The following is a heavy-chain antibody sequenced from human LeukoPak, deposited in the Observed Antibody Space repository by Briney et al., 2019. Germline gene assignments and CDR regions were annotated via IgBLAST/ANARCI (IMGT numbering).Heavy chain of an antibody. CDR3: ARHDKTAAGRRILDY. CDR1: GYSFTTYW. V-gene: IGHV5-51*01. D-gene: IGHD6-13*01. Sequence: GESLKSSCKGSGYSFTTYWIGWVRQMPGKGLEWMGIIYPGDSDTRYSPSFQGQVTISADKSISTAYLQWTSLKASDTAMYYCARHDKTAAGRRILDYWGQGTLVTVSS. J-gene: IGHJ4*02. CDR2: IYPGDSDT.